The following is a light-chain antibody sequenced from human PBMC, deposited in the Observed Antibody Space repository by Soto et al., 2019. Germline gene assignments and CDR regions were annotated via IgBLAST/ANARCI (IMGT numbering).Light chain of an antibody. CDR3: QQYGSSGT. V-gene: IGKV3-20*01. Sequence: ELVLTQSPGTLSFSPGERATLSCRASQSVSNNYLAWYQQKPGQAPRLLIYGASNRATGIPDRFSGSGSGTDFTLTISRLEPEDFAVYYCQQYGSSGTFGQGTKVDI. J-gene: IGKJ1*01. CDR1: QSVSNNY. CDR2: GAS.